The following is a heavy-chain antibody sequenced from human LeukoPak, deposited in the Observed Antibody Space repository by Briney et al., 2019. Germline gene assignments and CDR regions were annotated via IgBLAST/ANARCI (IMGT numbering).Heavy chain of an antibody. CDR3: ARLRTSSGGYGMDV. Sequence: SETLSVTCTVSGGSISSYYWSWIRQPPGKGLEWIGYIYYSGSTNYNPSLKSRVTISVDTSKNQFSLKLSSVTAADTAVYYCARLRTSSGGYGMDVWGQGTTVTVSS. CDR1: GGSISSYY. J-gene: IGHJ6*02. CDR2: IYYSGST. V-gene: IGHV4-59*08. D-gene: IGHD3-10*01.